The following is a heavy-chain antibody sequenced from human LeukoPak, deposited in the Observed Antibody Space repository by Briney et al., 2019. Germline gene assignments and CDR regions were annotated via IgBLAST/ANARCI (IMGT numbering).Heavy chain of an antibody. CDR1: GFTFSSYW. Sequence: GGSLRLSCGASGFTFSSYWMSWVRRAPGKGLEWVANIKQDGSEKYYVDSVKGRFTISRDNAKNSLYLQMNSLRAEDTAVYYCARGFGRPWGQGTQVTVSS. D-gene: IGHD3-10*01. CDR2: IKQDGSEK. CDR3: ARGFGRP. J-gene: IGHJ5*02. V-gene: IGHV3-7*01.